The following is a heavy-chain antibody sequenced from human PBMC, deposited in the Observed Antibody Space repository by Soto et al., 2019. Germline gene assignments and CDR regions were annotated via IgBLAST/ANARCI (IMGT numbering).Heavy chain of an antibody. D-gene: IGHD3-22*01. Sequence: SETLSLTCTVSGGSISSGDYYWSWIRQHPGKGLEWIGYIYYSGSTYYNPSLKSRVTISVDTSKNQFSLKLSSVTAADTAVYYCASIYDSSGYYYGNNWFDPWGQGTLVTVSS. CDR1: GGSISSGDYY. CDR2: IYYSGST. CDR3: ASIYDSSGYYYGNNWFDP. J-gene: IGHJ5*02. V-gene: IGHV4-31*03.